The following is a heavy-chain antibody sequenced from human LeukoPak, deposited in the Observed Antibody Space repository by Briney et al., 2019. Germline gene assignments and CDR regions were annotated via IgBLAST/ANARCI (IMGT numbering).Heavy chain of an antibody. CDR1: GGTFSSYA. J-gene: IGHJ4*02. CDR2: IIHICGPT. CDR3: ARDGSIVGVLGAFDY. Sequence: GSSVKLSCNASGGTFSSYAISWVRQPPGQGLEWMGRIIHICGPTNYAQKLQGRGTITTHESTSTAYMELSRLRSEDTGVYYCARDGSIVGVLGAFDYWREGTLVSVSS. V-gene: IGHV1-69*05. D-gene: IGHD1-26*01.